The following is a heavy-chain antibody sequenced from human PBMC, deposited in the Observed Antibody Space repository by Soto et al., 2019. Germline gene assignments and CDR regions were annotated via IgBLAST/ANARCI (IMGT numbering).Heavy chain of an antibody. D-gene: IGHD6-19*01. CDR3: ARDGGYSSGWYLGYYYYGMDV. J-gene: IGHJ6*02. Sequence: ASVKVSCKASGYTFTGYYMHWVRQAPGQGLEWMGWINPNSGGTNYAQKFQGRVTMTRDTSISTAYMELSRLRSDDTAVYYCARDGGYSSGWYLGYYYYGMDVWGQGTTVTVSS. V-gene: IGHV1-2*02. CDR2: INPNSGGT. CDR1: GYTFTGYY.